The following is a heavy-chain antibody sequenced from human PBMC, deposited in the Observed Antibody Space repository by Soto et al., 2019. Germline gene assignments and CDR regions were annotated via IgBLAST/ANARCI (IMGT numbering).Heavy chain of an antibody. Sequence: PGGSLRLSCAASGFTFDDYAMHWVRQGPGKGLEWVSLISWDGGSTYYADSVKGRFTISRDNSKNSLYLQMNSLRAEDTALYYCAQALAAYYDSSGTEQDYYYYGMDVWGQGTTVTVSS. V-gene: IGHV3-43D*04. CDR2: ISWDGGST. CDR1: GFTFDDYA. CDR3: AQALAAYYDSSGTEQDYYYYGMDV. J-gene: IGHJ6*02. D-gene: IGHD3-22*01.